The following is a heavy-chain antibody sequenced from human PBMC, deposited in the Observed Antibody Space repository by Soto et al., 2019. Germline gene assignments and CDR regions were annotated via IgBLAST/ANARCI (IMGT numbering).Heavy chain of an antibody. D-gene: IGHD6-13*01. CDR3: AREGGAAAAFDY. CDR2: FSPIFGTP. Sequence: QVQLVQSGAEVKKPGSSVKVSCKASGGTFSGYIISWVRQAPGQGLEWMGGFSPIFGTPTYAQNFQGRVTITADESTGTAYIELSSLQSEDTAVYYCAREGGAAAAFDYWGQGTLVTVSS. V-gene: IGHV1-69*12. CDR1: GGTFSGYI. J-gene: IGHJ4*02.